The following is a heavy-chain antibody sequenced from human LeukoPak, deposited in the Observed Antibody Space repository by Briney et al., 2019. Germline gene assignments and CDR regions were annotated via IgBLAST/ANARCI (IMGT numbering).Heavy chain of an antibody. V-gene: IGHV1-8*01. CDR1: GYTFTSYD. D-gene: IGHD2-2*01. CDR2: MNPNSGNT. CDR3: ARYCSSTSCYFVDTIVYYYGMDV. J-gene: IGHJ6*02. Sequence: GASVKVSCKAPGYTFTSYDINWVRQATGQGLEWMGWMNPNSGNTGYAQKFQGRVTMTRNTSISTAYMELSSLRSEDTAVYYCARYCSSTSCYFVDTIVYYYGMDVWGQGTTVTVSS.